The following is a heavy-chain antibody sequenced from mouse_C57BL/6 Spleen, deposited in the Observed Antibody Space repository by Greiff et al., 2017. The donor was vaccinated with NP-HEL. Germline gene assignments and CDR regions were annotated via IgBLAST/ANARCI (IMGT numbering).Heavy chain of an antibody. D-gene: IGHD1-1*01. CDR3: ARHYGSRGYYAMDY. CDR2: ISSGSSTI. CDR1: GFTFSDYG. J-gene: IGHJ4*01. Sequence: EVQLVESGGGLVKPGGSLKLSCAASGFTFSDYGMHWVRQAPEKGLEWVAYISSGSSTIYYADTVKGRFTISRDNAKNTLFLQMTSLRSEDTAMYYCARHYGSRGYYAMDYWGQGTSVTVSS. V-gene: IGHV5-17*01.